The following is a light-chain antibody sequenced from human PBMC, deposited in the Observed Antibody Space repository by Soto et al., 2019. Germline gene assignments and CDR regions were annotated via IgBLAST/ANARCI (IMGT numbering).Light chain of an antibody. Sequence: QSVLNQPASVSGSPGQSITISCTGTSSDIGAYNYVSWYQQHPGKAPKLIIYDVSNRPSGVSNRFSGSKSDNTASLAISGLQPEDEADYYCCSYTSTYTRVFGTGTKVNV. V-gene: IGLV2-14*01. CDR1: SSDIGAYNY. CDR3: CSYTSTYTRV. CDR2: DVS. J-gene: IGLJ1*01.